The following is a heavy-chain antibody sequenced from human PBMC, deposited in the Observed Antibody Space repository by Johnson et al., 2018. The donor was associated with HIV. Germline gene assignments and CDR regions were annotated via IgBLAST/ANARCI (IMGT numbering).Heavy chain of an antibody. CDR1: GFTFSSYA. CDR2: ISTNGGRT. J-gene: IGHJ3*02. D-gene: IGHD2-8*01. V-gene: IGHV3-64*01. CDR3: ARLKNGAFDI. Sequence: VQLVESGGGVVQPGRSLRLSCAASGFTFSSYAMHWVRQAPGKGLDYVSGISTNGGRTYYANSVKGRFTISSDNSKNTLFLQMNSLRVEDPAVYYCARLKNGAFDIWGQGTMVTVSS.